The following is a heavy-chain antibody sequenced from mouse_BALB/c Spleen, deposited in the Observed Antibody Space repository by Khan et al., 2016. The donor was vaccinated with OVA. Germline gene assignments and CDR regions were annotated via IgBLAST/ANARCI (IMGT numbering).Heavy chain of an antibody. J-gene: IGHJ3*01. D-gene: IGHD2-2*01. CDR1: GYAFTSYY. V-gene: IGHV1S135*01. Sequence: VQLQQSGPELMKPGASVEISCKASGYAFTSYYIHWVMQSHGTSLEWIGYIDPFSGGTTSNQKFKGKATLTVDKSSSTAYIHLTNLTSEDSAVYYCTRHGYVAWFTYWGQGTLVTVSA. CDR3: TRHGYVAWFTY. CDR2: IDPFSGGT.